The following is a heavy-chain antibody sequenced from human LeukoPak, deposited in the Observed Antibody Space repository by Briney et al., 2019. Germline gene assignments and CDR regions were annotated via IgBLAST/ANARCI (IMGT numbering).Heavy chain of an antibody. J-gene: IGHJ5*02. D-gene: IGHD4-17*01. V-gene: IGHV1-24*01. CDR2: FDPEDGET. Sequence: ASVKVSCKVSGYTLTELSMHWVRQAPGKGLEWMGGFDPEDGETIYAQKFQGRVTMTEDTSTDTAYMELSSLRSEDTARYYCARLSSHYGDYKVDPWGQGTLVTVSS. CDR3: ARLSSHYGDYKVDP. CDR1: GYTLTELS.